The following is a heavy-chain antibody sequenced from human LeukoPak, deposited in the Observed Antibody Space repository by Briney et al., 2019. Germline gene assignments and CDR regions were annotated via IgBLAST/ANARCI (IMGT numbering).Heavy chain of an antibody. V-gene: IGHV4-4*07. Sequence: SETLSLTCAVYGGSFSGYYWSWIRQPAGKGLEWIGRIYTSGSTNYNPSLKSRVTISVDTSKNQFSLKLSSVTAADTAVYYCAREDYDFWSGYSTFDYWGQGTLVTVSS. CDR2: IYTSGST. CDR3: AREDYDFWSGYSTFDY. D-gene: IGHD3-3*01. J-gene: IGHJ4*02. CDR1: GGSFSGYY.